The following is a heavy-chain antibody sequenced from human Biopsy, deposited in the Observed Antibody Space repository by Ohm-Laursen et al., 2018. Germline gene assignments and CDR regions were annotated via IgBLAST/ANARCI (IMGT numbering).Heavy chain of an antibody. D-gene: IGHD4-23*01. CDR2: ISGGGTI. CDR1: GFSFSDYH. CDR3: ARDTRWSPYSMDA. V-gene: IGHV3-11*01. J-gene: IGHJ6*02. Sequence: SLRLSCAASGFSFSDYHMRWFRQAPGRGLEWVSYISGGGTIYYGDSMKGRVTISRDNAKNSLYLQMHRLRAEDTAVYYCARDTRWSPYSMDAWGQGTTVTVSS.